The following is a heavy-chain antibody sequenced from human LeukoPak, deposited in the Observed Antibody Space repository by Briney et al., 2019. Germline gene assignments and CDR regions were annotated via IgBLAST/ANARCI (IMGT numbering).Heavy chain of an antibody. CDR3: ARDGRIAVALFDY. CDR2: TYYRSKWYN. D-gene: IGHD6-19*01. Sequence: SQTLSLTCAISAVSVSSNSAAWNWIRQSPSRGLEWLERTYYRSKWYNDYAVSVKSRITINPDTSKNQFSLQLNSVTPEDTAVYYCARDGRIAVALFDYWGQGTLVTVSS. V-gene: IGHV6-1*01. J-gene: IGHJ4*02. CDR1: AVSVSSNSAA.